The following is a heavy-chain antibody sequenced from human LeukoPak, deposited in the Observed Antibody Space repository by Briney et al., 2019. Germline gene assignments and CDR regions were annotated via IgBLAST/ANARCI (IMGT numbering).Heavy chain of an antibody. J-gene: IGHJ4*02. CDR1: GFTFSSYA. V-gene: IGHV3-30-3*01. CDR2: ISYDGSNK. CDR3: SDSSGYYLFDS. D-gene: IGHD3-22*01. Sequence: PEGSLRLSCAASGFTFSSYAMHWVRQAPGKGLEWVALISYDGSNKYYADSVKGRFTISRDNSKNTLYLQMNSLRAEDTAVYYCSDSSGYYLFDSWGQGTLVTVSS.